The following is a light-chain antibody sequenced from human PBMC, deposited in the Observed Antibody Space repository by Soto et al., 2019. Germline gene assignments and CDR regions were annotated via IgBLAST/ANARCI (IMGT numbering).Light chain of an antibody. CDR3: QQYDNWLS. J-gene: IGKJ5*01. CDR2: YAS. CDR1: QSVSYK. Sequence: EIVMTQSPVTLSVSPGERATLSCRASQSVSYKVAWYQQKPGQAPRLIISYASSRATDVPARFSGSGSGTDFTLTISSLQSEDYAVYYCQQYDNWLSFGQGTRLEI. V-gene: IGKV3-15*01.